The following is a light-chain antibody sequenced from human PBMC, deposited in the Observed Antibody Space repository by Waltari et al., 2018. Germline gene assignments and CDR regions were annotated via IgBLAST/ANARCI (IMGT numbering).Light chain of an antibody. J-gene: IGKJ1*01. CDR3: QQYDRYSAWT. Sequence: DIQMTQSPSTLSASVGERVTITCRASQSVTRYLAWYQQKPGKAPKVLIWDVSSLERGVPSRFSGSGSGTEFTLTISSLQPDDFATYYCQQYDRYSAWTFGQGTKVEIK. CDR1: QSVTRY. CDR2: DVS. V-gene: IGKV1-5*01.